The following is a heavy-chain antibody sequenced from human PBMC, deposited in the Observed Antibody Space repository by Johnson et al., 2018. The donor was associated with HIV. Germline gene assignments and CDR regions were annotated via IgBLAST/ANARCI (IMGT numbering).Heavy chain of an antibody. J-gene: IGHJ3*02. Sequence: VQLVESGGGLVQPGGSLRLSCAASGFTFSSYWMSWVRQAPGKGLEWVANIKQDGSEKYYVDSVKGRFTISRDNAKNSLYMQMNSLRAEDTALYYCARGRVITVIVVEDGAFDMWCQGTMVTVSS. D-gene: IGHD3-22*01. CDR2: IKQDGSEK. CDR1: GFTFSSYW. CDR3: ARGRVITVIVVEDGAFDM. V-gene: IGHV3-7*05.